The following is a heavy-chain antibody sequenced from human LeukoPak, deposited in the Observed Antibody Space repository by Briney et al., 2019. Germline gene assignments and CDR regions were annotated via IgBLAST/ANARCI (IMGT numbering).Heavy chain of an antibody. J-gene: IGHJ3*02. D-gene: IGHD6-19*01. CDR3: VRVIGARKYSSGWLPSYAFDI. V-gene: IGHV4-30-4*08. CDR2: IYYSGST. CDR1: GGSISSGDYY. Sequence: SETLSLTCTVSGGSISSGDYYWSWIRQPPGKGLEWIGYIYYSGSTYYNPSLKSRVTISVDTSKNQFSLKLSSVTAADTAVYYCVRVIGARKYSSGWLPSYAFDIWGQGTMVTVSS.